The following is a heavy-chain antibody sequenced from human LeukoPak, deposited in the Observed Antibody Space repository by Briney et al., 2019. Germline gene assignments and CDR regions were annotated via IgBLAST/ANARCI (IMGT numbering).Heavy chain of an antibody. J-gene: IGHJ4*02. V-gene: IGHV3-23*01. Sequence: PGGSLRLSCAASGFTFSSYDKSWVRQAPGKGLEWVSVISGSGGTTYYADSVKGRFTISRDNSKNTLYLQMNSLRAEDTAVYYCARARIAAAGTSDYWGQGTLVTVSS. D-gene: IGHD6-13*01. CDR2: ISGSGGTT. CDR3: ARARIAAAGTSDY. CDR1: GFTFSSYD.